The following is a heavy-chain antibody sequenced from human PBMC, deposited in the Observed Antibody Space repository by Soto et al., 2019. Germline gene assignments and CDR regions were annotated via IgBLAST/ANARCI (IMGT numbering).Heavy chain of an antibody. CDR1: GFTFSNAW. CDR3: ATDGRYSSDWYFDY. D-gene: IGHD6-19*01. CDR2: IKSKTDGGKT. J-gene: IGHJ4*02. V-gene: IGHV3-15*01. Sequence: GGSLRLSCAASGFTFSNAWMSWVRPAPGKGLEWVGRIKSKTDGGKTDYAAPVKIRFTISRDDSKNTLYLKMNSLKTEVTTVYYCATDGRYSSDWYFDYWGQGTLVTVSS.